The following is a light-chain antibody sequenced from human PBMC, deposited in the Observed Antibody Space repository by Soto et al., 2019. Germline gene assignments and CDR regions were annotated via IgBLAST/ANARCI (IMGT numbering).Light chain of an antibody. CDR1: QSIGSH. CDR3: QQRGMWPRT. V-gene: IGKV3-11*01. Sequence: VLSQGPATLSLSPGDRATGSCRASQSIGSHLSWYRQKPGQPPRLLNCESSTRAAGIPDRFSGSGSGTDFTLTISGLEPEDFVVYYCQQRGMWPRTFGQGTKVETK. J-gene: IGKJ1*01. CDR2: ESS.